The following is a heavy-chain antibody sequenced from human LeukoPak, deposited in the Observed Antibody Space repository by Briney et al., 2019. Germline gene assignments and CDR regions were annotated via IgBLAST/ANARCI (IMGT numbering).Heavy chain of an antibody. CDR2: IYPYSGDT. V-gene: IGHV1-2*02. Sequence: ASVKVSCKASGYTFTSYGLHWVRQAPGQGLEWMGWIYPYSGDTNYAQNFQGRVTMTRDTSISTAYMELSSLKSDDTAVYYCARDRNSGSSLDIWGQGTMLTVSS. CDR1: GYTFTSYG. J-gene: IGHJ3*02. D-gene: IGHD6-6*01. CDR3: ARDRNSGSSLDI.